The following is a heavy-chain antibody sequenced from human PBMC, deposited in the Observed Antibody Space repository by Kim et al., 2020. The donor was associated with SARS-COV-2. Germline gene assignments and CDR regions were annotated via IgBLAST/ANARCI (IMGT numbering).Heavy chain of an antibody. J-gene: IGHJ3*02. D-gene: IGHD1-26*01. CDR1: GYTLTELS. CDR3: ATSYSGSYWDAFDI. Sequence: ASVKVSCKVSGYTLTELSMHWVRQAPGKGLEWMGGFDPEDGETIYAQKFQGRVTMTEDTSTDTAYMELSSLRSEDTAVYYCATSYSGSYWDAFDIWGQGTMVTVSS. CDR2: FDPEDGET. V-gene: IGHV1-24*01.